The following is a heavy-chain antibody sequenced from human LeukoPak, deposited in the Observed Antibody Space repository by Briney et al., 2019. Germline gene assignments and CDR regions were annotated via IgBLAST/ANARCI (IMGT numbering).Heavy chain of an antibody. Sequence: PGGSLRLSCAVSGLTFSRYAMSWVRQAPGKGLVWVSRINSDGSSTSYADSVKGRFTISRDNAKNTLYLQMNSLRAEDTAVYYCARDDRRKTHAFDIWGQGTMVTVSS. V-gene: IGHV3-74*01. J-gene: IGHJ3*02. CDR1: GLTFSRYA. CDR2: INSDGSST. CDR3: ARDDRRKTHAFDI. D-gene: IGHD3-16*02.